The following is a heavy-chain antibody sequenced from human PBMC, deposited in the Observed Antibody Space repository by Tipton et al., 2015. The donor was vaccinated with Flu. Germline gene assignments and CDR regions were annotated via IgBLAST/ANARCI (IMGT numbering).Heavy chain of an antibody. Sequence: TLSLTCTVSSGSISSTSYFCAWIRQPPGKGLEWIGEIDYSESTNYNPSLKSRVTISVDTSKNQFSLKLSSVTAADTAVYYCARLSYYDVDLKNFYFDHWGQGALVTVSS. CDR2: IDYSEST. V-gene: IGHV4-39*07. CDR1: SGSISSTSYF. J-gene: IGHJ4*02. D-gene: IGHD3-10*02. CDR3: ARLSYYDVDLKNFYFDH.